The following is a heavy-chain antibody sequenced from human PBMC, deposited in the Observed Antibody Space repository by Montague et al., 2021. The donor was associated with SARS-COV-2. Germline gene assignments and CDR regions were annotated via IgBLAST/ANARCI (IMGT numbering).Heavy chain of an antibody. CDR3: ARYSPLGFESPDTFDI. CDR2: SSHKGIT. CDR1: GSSVRSDYY. J-gene: IGHJ3*02. D-gene: IGHD3-9*01. Sequence: SETRSLTCTVSGSSVRSDYYWAWIRQSPGKGLEWIGSSSHKGITDYNPSLRSRVTLSVDTSKNQISLKLTSLAAADTAVYYCARYSPLGFESPDTFDIWGRGTMVTVSS. V-gene: IGHV4-38-2*02.